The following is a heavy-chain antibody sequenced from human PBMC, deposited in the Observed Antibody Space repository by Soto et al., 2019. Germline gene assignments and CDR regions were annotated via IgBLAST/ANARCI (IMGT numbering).Heavy chain of an antibody. V-gene: IGHV3-23*01. CDR1: GFTFSSYA. Sequence: EVQLLESGGGLVQPGGSLRLSCAASGFTFSSYAMSWVRQAPGKGLEWVSAISGSGGSTYYADSVKGRFTISRDTSKNTLYLQRNSLRAEDTAVYYGANSDFWSGGYAFDIWGQGTMVTVAS. J-gene: IGHJ3*02. CDR2: ISGSGGST. D-gene: IGHD3-3*01. CDR3: ANSDFWSGGYAFDI.